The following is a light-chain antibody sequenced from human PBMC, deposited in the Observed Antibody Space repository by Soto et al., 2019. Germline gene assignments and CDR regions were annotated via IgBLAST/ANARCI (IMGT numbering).Light chain of an antibody. CDR1: QSISDN. CDR3: QQSYGPPYP. CDR2: AAS. V-gene: IGKV1-39*01. J-gene: IGKJ2*01. Sequence: EMTQSPPSLSASVGDRVTITCRASQSISDNVNWYQFQPGKAPKLLIYAASNLQTAVPSRFSGSGSGADFALTISGLQPEDSATYYCQQSYGPPYPFGLGTKLEIK.